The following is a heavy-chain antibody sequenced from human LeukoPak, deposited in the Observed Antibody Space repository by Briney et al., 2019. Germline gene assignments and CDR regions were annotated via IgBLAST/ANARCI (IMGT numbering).Heavy chain of an antibody. CDR3: VIEYSSSTLFDY. CDR2: IKHDGGEK. CDR1: GFTLSGYW. D-gene: IGHD6-13*01. Sequence: GGSLSLSCAASGFTLSGYWMSWVRQAPGKGLEWVANIKHDGGEKYYVGSVKGRFTISRDNAKDSVYLQMNSLRAEDTAVHYCVIEYSSSTLFDYWGQGTLVTVSS. V-gene: IGHV3-7*01. J-gene: IGHJ4*02.